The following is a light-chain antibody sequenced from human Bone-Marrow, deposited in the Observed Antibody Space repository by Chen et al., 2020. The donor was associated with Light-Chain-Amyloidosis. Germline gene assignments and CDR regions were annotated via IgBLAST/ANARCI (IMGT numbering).Light chain of an antibody. CDR2: GSS. Sequence: ELVLTQSPGTLSLSPGEGAKLTCRVSQTISSNYLTWYQQKFGQAPRLLIYGSSSSATGLPDRCTCSGSGTDFTLTINRLEPKDVSMYYCQQYGTSPLTFGGGTKVQIK. V-gene: IGKV3-20*01. CDR1: QTISSNY. CDR3: QQYGTSPLT. J-gene: IGKJ4*01.